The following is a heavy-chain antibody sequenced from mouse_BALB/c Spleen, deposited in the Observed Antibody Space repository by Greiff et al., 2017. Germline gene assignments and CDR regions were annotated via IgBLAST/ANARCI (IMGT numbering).Heavy chain of an antibody. V-gene: IGHV5-17*02. J-gene: IGHJ3*01. CDR2: ISSGSSTI. CDR1: GFTFSSFG. D-gene: IGHD2-14*01. Sequence: EVHLVESGGGLVQPGGSRKLSCAASGFTFSSFGMHWVRQAPEKGLEWVAYISSGSSTIYYADTVKGRFTISRDNPKNTLFLQMTSLRSEDTAMYYCARVYYRYEDWFAYWGQGTLVTVSA. CDR3: ARVYYRYEDWFAY.